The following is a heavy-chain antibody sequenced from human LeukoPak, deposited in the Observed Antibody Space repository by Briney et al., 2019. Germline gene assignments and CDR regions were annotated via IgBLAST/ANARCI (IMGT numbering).Heavy chain of an antibody. J-gene: IGHJ4*02. CDR3: ARDPLRYLRVGHYDY. CDR2: IDYVSSHI. D-gene: IGHD3-9*01. Sequence: RPGGSLRLSCAASGFTFSDSAMNWVRQVPGKGLEWVSSIDYVSSHIYYAASVRGRFTISRDNARNSVYLQMNSLRVEDTAVYYCARDPLRYLRVGHYDYWGQGTLVAVSS. V-gene: IGHV3-21*01. CDR1: GFTFSDSA.